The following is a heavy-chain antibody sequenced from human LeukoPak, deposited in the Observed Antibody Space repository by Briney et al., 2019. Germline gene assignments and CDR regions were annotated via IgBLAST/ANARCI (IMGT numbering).Heavy chain of an antibody. CDR3: ATGGIAAAGSSWFDP. CDR1: GYTLTELS. D-gene: IGHD6-13*01. V-gene: IGHV1-24*01. CDR2: FDPEDGET. Sequence: ASVKVSCKVSGYTLTELSMHWVRQAPGKGFEWMGGFDPEDGETIYAQKFQGRVTMTEDTSTDTAYMELSSLRSEDTAVYYCATGGIAAAGSSWFDPWGQGTLVTVSS. J-gene: IGHJ5*02.